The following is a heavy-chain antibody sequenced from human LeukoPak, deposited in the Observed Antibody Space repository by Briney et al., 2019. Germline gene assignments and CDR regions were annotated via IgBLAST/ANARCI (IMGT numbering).Heavy chain of an antibody. Sequence: ASVKVSCKASVYTFTSYGISWVRQAPGQGLEWMGWISAYNGNTSYAQKLQGRVTMTTDTSTSTAYMELRSLRSDDTAVYYCARDSSSPTSDYWGQGTLVTVSS. V-gene: IGHV1-18*01. CDR1: VYTFTSYG. CDR3: ARDSSSPTSDY. J-gene: IGHJ4*02. CDR2: ISAYNGNT. D-gene: IGHD6-6*01.